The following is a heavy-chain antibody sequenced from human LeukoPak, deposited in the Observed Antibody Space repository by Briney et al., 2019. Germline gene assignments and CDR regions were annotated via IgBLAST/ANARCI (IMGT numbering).Heavy chain of an antibody. J-gene: IGHJ6*02. CDR3: AHIRVVPAAIGLYYYYGMDV. D-gene: IGHD2-2*02. CDR1: GFSLSTSGVG. V-gene: IGHV2-5*01. CDR2: IYWNDDK. Sequence: SGPTLVNPTQTLTLTCTFSGFSLSTSGVGVGWIRQPPGKALGWLALIYWNDDKRYSPSLKSRLTITKDTSKNQVVLTMTNMDPVDTATYYCAHIRVVPAAIGLYYYYGMDVWGQGTTVTVSS.